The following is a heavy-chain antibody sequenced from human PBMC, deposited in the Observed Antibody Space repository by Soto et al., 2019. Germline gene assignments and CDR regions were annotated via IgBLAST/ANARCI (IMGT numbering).Heavy chain of an antibody. D-gene: IGHD4-17*01. V-gene: IGHV1-18*04. CDR1: GYTFTSYG. J-gene: IGHJ5*02. CDR2: ISGYNGNA. CDR3: ARAVRVTTVTTWWFDP. Sequence: GASVKVSCKASGYTFTSYGITWVRQAPGQGLEWMGWISGYNGNANYAQKLQGRVTMTTDTSTRTAYMELRSLRSDDTAVYYCARAVRVTTVTTWWFDPWGQGTLVTVS.